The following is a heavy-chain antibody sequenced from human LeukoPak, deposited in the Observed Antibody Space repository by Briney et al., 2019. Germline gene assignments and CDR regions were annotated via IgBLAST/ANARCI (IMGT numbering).Heavy chain of an antibody. CDR3: TRDRRREWLAYY. Sequence: EAAVKLCCKASAYTFTSCGISWVRQAPGQGIGWEGGISTYNRHTNYAQTVQGKVTMTTDPSTTTAYLELSSLRADDTALYYCTRDRRREWLAYYWGQGTLVPVSS. D-gene: IGHD6-19*01. CDR2: ISTYNRHT. J-gene: IGHJ4*02. CDR1: AYTFTSCG. V-gene: IGHV1-18*01.